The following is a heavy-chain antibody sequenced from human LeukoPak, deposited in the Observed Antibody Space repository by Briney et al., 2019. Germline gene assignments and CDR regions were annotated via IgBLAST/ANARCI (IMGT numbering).Heavy chain of an antibody. CDR1: GGSISSSSYY. Sequence: SETLSLTCTVSGGSISSSSYYWGWIRQPPGKGLEWIGSIYYSGSTNYNPSLKSRVTISVDTSKNQFSLKLSSVTAADTAVYYCARIPEEALCSSTSCYRGYYYYYMDVWGKGTTVTVSS. CDR2: IYYSGST. CDR3: ARIPEEALCSSTSCYRGYYYYYMDV. D-gene: IGHD2-2*02. V-gene: IGHV4-39*07. J-gene: IGHJ6*03.